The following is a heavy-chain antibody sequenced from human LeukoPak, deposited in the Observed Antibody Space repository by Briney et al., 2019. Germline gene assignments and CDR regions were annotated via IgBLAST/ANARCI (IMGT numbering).Heavy chain of an antibody. D-gene: IGHD6-19*01. CDR1: GFTFSSYG. Sequence: PGGSLRLSCAASGFTFSSYGMHWVRQAPGKGLEWVAVIWYDGSNKYYADSVKGRFTISRDNSKNTLYLQMNSLRAEDTAVYYCAASNQYSSGWPFFDYWGQGTLVTVSS. CDR2: IWYDGSNK. J-gene: IGHJ4*02. V-gene: IGHV3-33*01. CDR3: AASNQYSSGWPFFDY.